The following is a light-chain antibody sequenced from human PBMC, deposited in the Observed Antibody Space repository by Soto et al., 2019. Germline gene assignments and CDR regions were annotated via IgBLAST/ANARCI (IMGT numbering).Light chain of an antibody. V-gene: IGKV3-20*01. J-gene: IGKJ1*01. CDR3: QQYGNSPQP. Sequence: EIVLTQSPGTLSLSPGEVATLSCRASQSVSSTYLAWYQQKPGQAPRLLIYGASSRATGIPDRFSGSGSGTDFTLTISRLEPEDFAVYYCQQYGNSPQPFGQGTKVE. CDR2: GAS. CDR1: QSVSSTY.